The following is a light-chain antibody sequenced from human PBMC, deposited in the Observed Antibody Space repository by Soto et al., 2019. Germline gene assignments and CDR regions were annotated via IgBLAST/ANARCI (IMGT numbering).Light chain of an antibody. J-gene: IGKJ2*01. Sequence: EIVLTQSPGTLSLSPGERATLSCRASQNVTSRYLAWYQQKPGQAPRLLIFGAFSRATGISDRFSGSGSGTDFTLTISRLEPEDFAVYYCQHYGTSHTFGQGTKLE. CDR1: QNVTSRY. CDR2: GAF. CDR3: QHYGTSHT. V-gene: IGKV3-20*01.